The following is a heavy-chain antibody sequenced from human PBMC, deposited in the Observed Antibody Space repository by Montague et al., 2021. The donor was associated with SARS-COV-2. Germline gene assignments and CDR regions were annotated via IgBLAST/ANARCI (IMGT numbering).Heavy chain of an antibody. D-gene: IGHD2-2*01. CDR2: TYYRSKWYN. Sequence: CAISGDSVSSNIATWNWIRQSPSRGLEWLGRTYYRSKWYNDYAESVKSRITIDPDTSKHQFSLQLNSVTPEDTAVYYCARIPVGSKYYFDFWGQGTLVTASS. V-gene: IGHV6-1*01. CDR1: GDSVSSNIAT. J-gene: IGHJ4*02. CDR3: ARIPVGSKYYFDF.